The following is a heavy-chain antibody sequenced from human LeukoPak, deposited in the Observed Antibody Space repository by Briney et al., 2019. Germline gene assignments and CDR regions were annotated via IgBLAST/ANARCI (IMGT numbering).Heavy chain of an antibody. CDR1: GGSFSGYY. Sequence: PSETLSLTCAVSGGSFSGYYWRWIRQPPGKGLEWIGEINHSGSTNYNPSLKRRVTISVDTSNNQFSLKLSAVTAAVTAVYYCASRAYYYDSCGYYPRVRSYYGMDGWGQGTTVTVSS. CDR2: INHSGST. D-gene: IGHD3-22*01. CDR3: ASRAYYYDSCGYYPRVRSYYGMDG. J-gene: IGHJ6*02. V-gene: IGHV4-34*01.